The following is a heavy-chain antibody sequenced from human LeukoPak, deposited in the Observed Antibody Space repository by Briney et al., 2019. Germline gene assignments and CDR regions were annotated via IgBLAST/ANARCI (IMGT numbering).Heavy chain of an antibody. J-gene: IGHJ6*02. V-gene: IGHV3-21*01. Sequence: PGGSLRLSCAASGFTFSSYSINWVRQAPGKGLEWVSSISRSSSYIYYADSVKGRFTISRDNAKTSLYLQMDSLSAEDTAVYYCAKDTAMGYYYGMDVWGQGTTVTVSS. CDR1: GFTFSSYS. D-gene: IGHD5-18*01. CDR2: ISRSSSYI. CDR3: AKDTAMGYYYGMDV.